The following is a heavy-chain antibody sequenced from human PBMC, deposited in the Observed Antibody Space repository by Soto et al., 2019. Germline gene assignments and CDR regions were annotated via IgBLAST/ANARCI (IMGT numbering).Heavy chain of an antibody. CDR1: GYTFTSYG. CDR2: ISASNGNT. Sequence: ASVKVSCKASGYTFTSYGFSWVRQAPGQGLEWMGWISASNGNTNYAQKLQGRVTMTTDTSTSTAYMELRSLRSDDTAVYYCARDPGYDSSSSYYYYYGMDVWGQGTTVTVSS. J-gene: IGHJ6*02. CDR3: ARDPGYDSSSSYYYYYGMDV. V-gene: IGHV1-18*01. D-gene: IGHD6-6*01.